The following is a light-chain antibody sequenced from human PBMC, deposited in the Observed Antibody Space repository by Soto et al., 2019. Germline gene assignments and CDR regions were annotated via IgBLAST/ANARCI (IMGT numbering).Light chain of an antibody. CDR3: QAWDSSTAV. V-gene: IGLV3-1*01. CDR1: KLGDKY. CDR2: QDS. Sequence: SYELTQPPSVSVSPGQTASITCSGDKLGDKYAYWYQQKPGQSPVLVICQDSKRPSGIPERFSGSNSGNTATLTISGTQAMDEADYYCQAWDSSTAVFGTETKLTVL. J-gene: IGLJ1*01.